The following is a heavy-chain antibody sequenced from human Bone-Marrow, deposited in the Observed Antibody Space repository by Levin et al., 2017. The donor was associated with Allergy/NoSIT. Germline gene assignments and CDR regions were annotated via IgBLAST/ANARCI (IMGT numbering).Heavy chain of an antibody. J-gene: IGHJ4*02. CDR3: ARGGGSGYDQTPVDY. CDR2: IYYSGST. Sequence: SETLSLTCTVSGGSISSGGYYWSWIRQHPGKGLEWIGYIYYSGSTYYNPSLKSRVTISVDTSKNQFSLKLSSVTAADTAVYYCARGGGSGYDQTPVDYWGQGTLVTVSS. CDR1: GGSISSGGYY. D-gene: IGHD5-12*01. V-gene: IGHV4-31*03.